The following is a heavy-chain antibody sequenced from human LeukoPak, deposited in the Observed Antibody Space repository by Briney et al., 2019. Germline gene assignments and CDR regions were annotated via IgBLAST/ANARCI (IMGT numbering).Heavy chain of an antibody. J-gene: IGHJ4*02. Sequence: PGGPLRLSCAASGFTFSSYGMHWVRQAPGKGLEWVAVISYDGSNKYYAGSVKGRFTISRDNSKNTLYLQMNSLRAEDTAVYYCAKHYSSSWSPYFDYWGQGTLVTVSS. CDR2: ISYDGSNK. V-gene: IGHV3-30*18. D-gene: IGHD6-13*01. CDR3: AKHYSSSWSPYFDY. CDR1: GFTFSSYG.